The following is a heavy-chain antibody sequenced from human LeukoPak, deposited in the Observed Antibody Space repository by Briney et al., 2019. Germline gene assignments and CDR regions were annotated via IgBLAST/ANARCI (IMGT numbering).Heavy chain of an antibody. J-gene: IGHJ6*03. CDR1: SVSISSHD. CDR3: AKGEYSRTSYYHYYMDV. Sequence: SETLSLTCAVSSVSISSHDWSWIRQSPGKGLEWIGYSHYSGDTSYNPSLKSRVTISLDTSKNQFSLRLSSVTAADTAVYFCAKGEYSRTSYYHYYMDVWGKGTTVTVSS. V-gene: IGHV4-59*11. CDR2: SHYSGDT. D-gene: IGHD6-6*01.